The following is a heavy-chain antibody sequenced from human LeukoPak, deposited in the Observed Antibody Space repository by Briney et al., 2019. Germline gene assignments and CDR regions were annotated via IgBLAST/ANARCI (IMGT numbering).Heavy chain of an antibody. CDR2: ITGSGHTI. D-gene: IGHD2-2*01. CDR3: AKGGCSSTSCPLNY. V-gene: IGHV3-48*04. J-gene: IGHJ4*02. Sequence: GGSLRLSCEASGFIFSDYSMNWVRQGPGMGLEWISYITGSGHTIYYADSVMGRFTISRDNAKNSLYLQMNNLGAEEDTAIYYCAKGGCSSTSCPLNYWGQGTLVTVSS. CDR1: GFIFSDYS.